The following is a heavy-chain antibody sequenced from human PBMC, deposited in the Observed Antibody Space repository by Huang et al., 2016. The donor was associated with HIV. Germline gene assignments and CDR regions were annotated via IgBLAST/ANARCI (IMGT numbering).Heavy chain of an antibody. J-gene: IGHJ4*02. Sequence: EVQLVESGGGLVKPGGSLRLSWATSGFTFRSHSMNWVRQAPWKGLECVGGISSDNADVYDADSLKGRFTISRDNAEGSVFLQMNGLRAEDTAVYYCTRDNLGGSGWDMDYWGQGALVTVSS. D-gene: IGHD6-19*01. CDR2: ISSDNADV. CDR1: GFTFRSHS. CDR3: TRDNLGGSGWDMDY. V-gene: IGHV3-21*01.